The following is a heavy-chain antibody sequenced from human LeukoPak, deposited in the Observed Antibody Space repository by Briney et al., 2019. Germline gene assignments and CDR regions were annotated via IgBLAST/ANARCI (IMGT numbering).Heavy chain of an antibody. CDR1: GGSIISNSYY. CDR3: ARLVDYGSGSH. V-gene: IGHV4-39*01. CDR2: IYYTGST. Sequence: SETLSLTCTGSGGSIISNSYYWRWIRQPPGKGLERIGSIYYTGSTYYNPSLKSRVTISVDTSKNQFSLKLRSVTAADTAVYYCARLVDYGSGSHWGQGTLVIVSS. J-gene: IGHJ4*02. D-gene: IGHD3-10*01.